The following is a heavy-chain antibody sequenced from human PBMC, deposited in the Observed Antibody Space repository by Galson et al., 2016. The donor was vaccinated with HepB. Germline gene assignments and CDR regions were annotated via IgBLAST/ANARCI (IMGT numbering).Heavy chain of an antibody. Sequence: SLRLSCAASEFPFSHYAMSWVRQGPGKGLEWVSSIRDNVLSTCYADSVKGRFTISRDNSNNTLMLHMTSLRAEDTGVYYCVKWAGKVPWLEAFDVWGQGTKVAVSS. J-gene: IGHJ3*01. V-gene: IGHV3-23*01. CDR2: IRDNVLST. CDR1: EFPFSHYA. D-gene: IGHD6-19*01. CDR3: VKWAGKVPWLEAFDV.